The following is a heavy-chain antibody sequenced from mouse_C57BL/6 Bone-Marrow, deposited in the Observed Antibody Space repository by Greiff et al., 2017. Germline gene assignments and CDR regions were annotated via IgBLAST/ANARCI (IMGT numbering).Heavy chain of an antibody. D-gene: IGHD2-2*01. CDR3: TIGSDY. Sequence: EVQLQESGAELVRPGASVKLSCTASGFNIKDDYMHWVKQRPEQGLEWIGWIDPENGDTEYASQFQGTATITADTSSNTAYLQLSSLTSEDTAVDYCTIGSDYWGQGTTLTVSS. CDR2: IDPENGDT. CDR1: GFNIKDDY. V-gene: IGHV14-4*01. J-gene: IGHJ2*01.